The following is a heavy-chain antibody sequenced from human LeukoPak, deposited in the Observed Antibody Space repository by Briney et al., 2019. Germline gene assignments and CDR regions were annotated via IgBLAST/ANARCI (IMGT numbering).Heavy chain of an antibody. CDR3: AREEMPLVVVPAAMDNWFDP. CDR1: GGSFSGYY. Sequence: SETLSLTCAVYGGSFSGYYWSWIRQPPGKGLEWIGEINHSGSTNYNPSLKSRVTISVDTSKNQFSLKLSSVTAADTAVYYCAREEMPLVVVPAAMDNWFDPWGQGTLVTVSS. V-gene: IGHV4-34*01. D-gene: IGHD2-2*01. J-gene: IGHJ5*02. CDR2: INHSGST.